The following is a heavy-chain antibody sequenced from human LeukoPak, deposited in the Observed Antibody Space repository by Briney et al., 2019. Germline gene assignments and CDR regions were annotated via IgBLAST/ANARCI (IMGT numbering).Heavy chain of an antibody. J-gene: IGHJ6*04. D-gene: IGHD3-3*01. CDR2: INPNSGGT. Sequence: ASVKVSCKASGYTFTGYYMHWVRQAPGQGLEWMGWINPNSGGTNYAQKFQGRVTMTRDTSISTAYMELSRLRSDDTAVYYCARDRPYYDFWSGYTTPLDVWGKGTTVTVSS. CDR3: ARDRPYYDFWSGYTTPLDV. CDR1: GYTFTGYY. V-gene: IGHV1-2*02.